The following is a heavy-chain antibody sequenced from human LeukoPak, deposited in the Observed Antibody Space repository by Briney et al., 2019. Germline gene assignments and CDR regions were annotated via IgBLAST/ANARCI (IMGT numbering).Heavy chain of an antibody. V-gene: IGHV4-59*01. CDR3: AGYCSSTSCPFDY. CDR1: GGSISSYY. Sequence: PSETLSLTCTVSGGSISSYYWSWIRQPPGKGLEWIGYIYYSGSTNYNPSLKSRVTISVDMSNNQFSLILRSVTAADTAVYYCAGYCSSTSCPFDYWGQGTLVTVSS. CDR2: IYYSGST. D-gene: IGHD2-2*01. J-gene: IGHJ4*02.